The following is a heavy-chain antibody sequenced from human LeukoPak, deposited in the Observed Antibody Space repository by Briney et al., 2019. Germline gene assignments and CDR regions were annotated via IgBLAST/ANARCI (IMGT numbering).Heavy chain of an antibody. CDR3: AREWENCSGGSCHTEYFDY. CDR2: IIPILGIA. D-gene: IGHD2-15*01. J-gene: IGHJ4*02. V-gene: IGHV1-69*04. CDR1: GGTFSSYA. Sequence: ASVKVSCKASGGTFSSYAISRVRQAPGQGLEWMGRIIPILGIANYAQKFQGRVTITADKSTSTAYMELSSLRSEDTAVYYCAREWENCSGGSCHTEYFDYWGQGTLVTVSS.